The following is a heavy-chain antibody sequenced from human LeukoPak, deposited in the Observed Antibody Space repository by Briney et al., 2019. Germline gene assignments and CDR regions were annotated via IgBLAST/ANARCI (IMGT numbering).Heavy chain of an antibody. Sequence: GGSLSLSCAASGFTFSNYWMHCVRHAPGKGLVCVSRIKSDGSSTTYADSVKGRFTMSRDNAKNTLYLQMNSQRAEDTAVYYCARGGITAMDGCWGQGTLVTVSS. CDR1: GFTFSNYW. CDR3: ARGGITAMDGC. V-gene: IGHV3-74*01. CDR2: IKSDGSST. J-gene: IGHJ4*02. D-gene: IGHD5-18*01.